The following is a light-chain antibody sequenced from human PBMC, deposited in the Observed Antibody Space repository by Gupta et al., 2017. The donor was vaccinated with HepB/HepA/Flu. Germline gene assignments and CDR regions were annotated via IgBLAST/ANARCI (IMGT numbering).Light chain of an antibody. CDR2: AAT. J-gene: IGKJ4*01. Sequence: EIVLTQSPAILSLSPGERATLSCRARQSFNNYLAWYQQRPCQAPRRLIYAATGRAKGGTARCSGGGDGTDGTLTIISLEGEDFEAYYCQQRSNGQLTFGGG. CDR3: QQRSNGQLT. V-gene: IGKV3-11*01. CDR1: QSFNNY.